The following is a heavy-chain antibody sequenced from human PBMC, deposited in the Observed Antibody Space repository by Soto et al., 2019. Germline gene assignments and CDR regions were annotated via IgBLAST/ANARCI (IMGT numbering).Heavy chain of an antibody. V-gene: IGHV3-30*18. CDR2: ISDDGDKR. CDR3: AKARVRIVGANSFDY. Sequence: GGSLSLSCVCSGFTFSNDGMHWVRPPPGKGLEWVALISDDGDKRYYADSVRGRLIISRDNSKDTLYLQMNSLGPDDTAVYFCAKARVRIVGANSFDYWGQGTPVTVSS. J-gene: IGHJ4*02. CDR1: GFTFSNDG. D-gene: IGHD1-26*01.